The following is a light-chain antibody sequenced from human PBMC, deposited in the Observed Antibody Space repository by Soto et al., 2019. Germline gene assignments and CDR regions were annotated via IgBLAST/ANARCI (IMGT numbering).Light chain of an antibody. CDR3: QQTYSIPYT. CDR2: AAS. CDR1: QSIASY. V-gene: IGKV1-39*01. J-gene: IGKJ2*01. Sequence: IQMTQSPFSLSASVGDRVTITCRAGQSIASYLNWCQQKPGKPPNLLVYAASRLQSGVPSRFSGTRSGTNFTLTIGSLQPEDVATYYCQQTYSIPYTFGQGTKLEI.